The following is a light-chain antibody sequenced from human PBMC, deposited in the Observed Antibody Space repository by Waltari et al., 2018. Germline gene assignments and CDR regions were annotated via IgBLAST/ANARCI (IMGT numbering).Light chain of an antibody. Sequence: VIWMTQSPSLPSASPGDRVPITCRMSQGISTYLAWYQQKPGRAPKLLIYAASSLQSGVPSRFSGSGSGTDFTLTISSLQPEDFATYYCQQSYSTPFTFGPGTKVDIK. CDR1: QGISTY. V-gene: IGKV1D-8*03. J-gene: IGKJ3*01. CDR2: AAS. CDR3: QQSYSTPFT.